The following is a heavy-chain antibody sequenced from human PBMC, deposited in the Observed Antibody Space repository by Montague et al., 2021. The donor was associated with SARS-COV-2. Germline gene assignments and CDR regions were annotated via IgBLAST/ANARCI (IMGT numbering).Heavy chain of an antibody. CDR1: GGSISSSNCY. Sequence: SETLSLTCTVSGGSISSSNCYWGWNRQPPGKGLEWNRNMYYSGSTYYNPSLKIRVTISIDTSKNQFSLKLSSVTAADMAEYYWARDDIVFQGDTKGMDVWGQGTTVTVSS. V-gene: IGHV4-39*07. CDR2: MYYSGST. D-gene: IGHD2-15*01. J-gene: IGHJ6*02. CDR3: ARDDIVFQGDTKGMDV.